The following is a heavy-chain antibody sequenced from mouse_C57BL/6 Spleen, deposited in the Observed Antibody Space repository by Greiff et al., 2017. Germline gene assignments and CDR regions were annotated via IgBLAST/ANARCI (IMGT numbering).Heavy chain of an antibody. J-gene: IGHJ3*01. CDR3: ARGGGYEGFAY. CDR2: IDPANGNT. Sequence: VQLQQSVAELVRPGASVKLSCTASGFNIENTYMHWVKQRPEQGLEWIGRIDPANGNTKYAPKFQGKATITADTSSNTAYLQLSSLTSEDTAIYYCARGGGYEGFAYWGQGTLVTVSA. V-gene: IGHV14-3*01. D-gene: IGHD1-1*02. CDR1: GFNIENTY.